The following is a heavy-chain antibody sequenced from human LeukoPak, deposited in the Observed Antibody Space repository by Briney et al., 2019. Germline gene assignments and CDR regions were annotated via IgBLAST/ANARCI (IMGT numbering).Heavy chain of an antibody. J-gene: IGHJ4*02. CDR3: ATFVIGPAIDY. Sequence: PGGSLRLSCAASGFTFSSYEMNWVRQAPGKGLEWVSYISSSGSTIYYADSVKGRFTISRDNAKNSLYLQMNSLRAEDTAIYYCATFVIGPAIDYWGQGTLVTVSS. V-gene: IGHV3-48*03. CDR1: GFTFSSYE. D-gene: IGHD3-22*01. CDR2: ISSSGSTI.